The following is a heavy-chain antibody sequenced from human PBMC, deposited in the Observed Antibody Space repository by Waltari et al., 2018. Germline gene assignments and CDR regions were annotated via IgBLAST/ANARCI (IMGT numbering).Heavy chain of an antibody. V-gene: IGHV1-69*01. CDR2: IIPSFGTA. CDR1: GGTFSSYA. J-gene: IGHJ4*02. CDR3: AFGEPRGYYFDY. D-gene: IGHD3-10*01. Sequence: QVQLVQSGAEVKKPGSSVKVSCKASGGTFSSYAISWVRQAPGQGLEWMGGIIPSFGTANYAKKSQGRVTITADESTSTAYMELSSLRSEDTAVYYGAFGEPRGYYFDYWGQGTLVTVSS.